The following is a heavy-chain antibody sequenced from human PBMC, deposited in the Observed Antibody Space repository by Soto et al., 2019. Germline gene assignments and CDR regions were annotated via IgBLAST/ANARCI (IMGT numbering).Heavy chain of an antibody. D-gene: IGHD6-13*01. CDR1: GYTFTSYY. J-gene: IGHJ3*02. V-gene: IGHV1-46*01. Sequence: ASVKVSCKASGYTFTSYYMHWVRQAPGQGLEWMGIINPSGGSTSYAQKFQGRVTMTRDTSTSTVYMELSSLRSEDTAVYYCARGNGRVIAAAGIHAFDIWGQGTMVTVSS. CDR3: ARGNGRVIAAAGIHAFDI. CDR2: INPSGGST.